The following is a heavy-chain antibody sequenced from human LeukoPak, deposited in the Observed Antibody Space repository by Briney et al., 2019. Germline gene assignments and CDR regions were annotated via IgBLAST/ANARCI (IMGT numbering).Heavy chain of an antibody. CDR2: IYHSGST. Sequence: SETLSLTCAVSGGSISSRNWWSWVRQPPGKGLEWIGEIYHSGSTNYNPSLKSRVTISVDKSKNQFSLKLSSVTAADTAVYYCATPHYYGSGSYYSGDAFDIWGQGTMVTVSS. D-gene: IGHD3-10*01. CDR1: GGSISSRNW. V-gene: IGHV4-4*02. J-gene: IGHJ3*02. CDR3: ATPHYYGSGSYYSGDAFDI.